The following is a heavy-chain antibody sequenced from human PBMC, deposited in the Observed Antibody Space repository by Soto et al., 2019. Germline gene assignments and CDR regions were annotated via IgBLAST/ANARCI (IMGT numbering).Heavy chain of an antibody. D-gene: IGHD3-10*01. V-gene: IGHV3-9*01. CDR3: AKDMSFFGSGSYYGDAFDI. CDR1: GLTFDDYA. J-gene: IGHJ3*02. Sequence: EVQLVESGGGLVQPGRSLRLSCAASGLTFDDYAMHWVRQAPGKGLEWVSGISWNSGSIGYADSVKGRFTISRDNAKNSLYLQMNSLRAEDTALYYCAKDMSFFGSGSYYGDAFDIWGQGTMVTVSS. CDR2: ISWNSGSI.